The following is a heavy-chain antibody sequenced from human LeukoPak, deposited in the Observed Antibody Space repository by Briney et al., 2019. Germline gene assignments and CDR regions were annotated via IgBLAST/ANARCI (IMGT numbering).Heavy chain of an antibody. V-gene: IGHV4-59*01. CDR1: GGSFSNYY. Sequence: SETLSLTCTVSGGSFSNYYWSWIRQPPGKGLEYIGYIYYSGSTDYNPSLKSRVTISVDTSKNQFSLKLSSVSAADTAVYYCARHYYDTSGYYIFDSWGQGSLVTVSS. D-gene: IGHD3-22*01. CDR2: IYYSGST. CDR3: ARHYYDTSGYYIFDS. J-gene: IGHJ4*02.